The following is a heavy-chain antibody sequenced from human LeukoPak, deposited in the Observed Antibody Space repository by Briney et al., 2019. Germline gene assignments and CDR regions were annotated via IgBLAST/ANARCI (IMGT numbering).Heavy chain of an antibody. CDR3: ARDLGITMVRGAAGY. CDR1: GFTFSNYW. Sequence: PGGSLRLSCAASGFTFSNYWMTWVRQAPGKGLEWVANIKQDGSEKYYVDSVKGRFTISRDNAKNSLYLQMNSLRAEDTAVYYCARDLGITMVRGAAGYWGQGTLVTVSS. CDR2: IKQDGSEK. J-gene: IGHJ4*02. V-gene: IGHV3-7*01. D-gene: IGHD3-10*01.